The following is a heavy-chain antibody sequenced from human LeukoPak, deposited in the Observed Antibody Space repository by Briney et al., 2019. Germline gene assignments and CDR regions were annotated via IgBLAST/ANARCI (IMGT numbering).Heavy chain of an antibody. D-gene: IGHD2-2*01. V-gene: IGHV3-30-3*01. J-gene: IGHJ6*02. Sequence: PGRSLRPSCAASGFTFSNYPIIWVRQAPGKGLEWVAAVSTTGASKFYADSLKGRFTISRDNSKNTLYLQMNSLRAEDTALYYCARALDIVVVPTDHRRCYYYGMDVWGQGTTVTVSS. CDR2: VSTTGASK. CDR1: GFTFSNYP. CDR3: ARALDIVVVPTDHRRCYYYGMDV.